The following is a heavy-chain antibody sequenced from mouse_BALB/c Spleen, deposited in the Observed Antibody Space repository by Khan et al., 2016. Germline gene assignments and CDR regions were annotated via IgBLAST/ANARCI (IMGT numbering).Heavy chain of an antibody. Sequence: QVQLKESGPGLVAPSQSLSITCTVSGFSLTGYGVNWVRQPPGQGLEWLGKIWGDGRTDYNYVLKSRVSLIKDNSTSQVFLKMNSLQTDDTANYYCSSDYDGSAYWGQGTLVIVSA. CDR1: GFSLTGYG. D-gene: IGHD2-12*01. J-gene: IGHJ3*01. CDR2: IWGDGRT. V-gene: IGHV2-6-7*01. CDR3: SSDYDGSAY.